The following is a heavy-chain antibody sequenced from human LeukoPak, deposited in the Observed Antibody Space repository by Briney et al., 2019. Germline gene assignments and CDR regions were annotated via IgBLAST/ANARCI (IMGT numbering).Heavy chain of an antibody. D-gene: IGHD1-14*01. CDR3: ARDKPLDY. V-gene: IGHV4-38-2*02. CDR2: IYHSGST. Sequence: SETLSLTCTVSGYSISSGYYWGWIQQPPGKGLEWIVSIYHSGSTYYNPSLKSRVTISVDTSKNQFSLKLSSVTAADTAVYYCARDKPLDYWGQGTLVTVSS. J-gene: IGHJ4*02. CDR1: GYSISSGYY.